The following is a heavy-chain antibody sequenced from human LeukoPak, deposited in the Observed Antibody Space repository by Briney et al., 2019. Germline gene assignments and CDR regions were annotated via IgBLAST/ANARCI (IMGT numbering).Heavy chain of an antibody. J-gene: IGHJ4*02. V-gene: IGHV3-33*01. CDR3: ATDSSGYYPKYYFDY. D-gene: IGHD3-22*01. CDR2: IWYDGSNK. Sequence: GGSLRLSCAASGFTFSSYGMHWVRQAPGKGLEWVAVIWYDGSNKYYADSVKGRFTISRDNSKNTLYLQMNSLRAEDMAVYYCATDSSGYYPKYYFDYWGQGTLVTVSS. CDR1: GFTFSSYG.